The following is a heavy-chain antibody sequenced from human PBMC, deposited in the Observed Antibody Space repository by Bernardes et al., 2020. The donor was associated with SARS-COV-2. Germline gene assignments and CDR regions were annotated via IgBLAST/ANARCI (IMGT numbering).Heavy chain of an antibody. CDR3: VKRRAIFELWAGTLDY. Sequence: GGSLRLSCEASGFSFNNYGMHWVRQAPGKGLEWVAFISYEGSRKYYLDSLKGRFSISRDSFKNTLYLQMNSLREDDTAIYYCVKRRAIFELWAGTLDYWGQGTVVTVYS. V-gene: IGHV3-30*18. CDR1: GFSFNNYG. D-gene: IGHD5-18*01. J-gene: IGHJ4*02. CDR2: ISYEGSRK.